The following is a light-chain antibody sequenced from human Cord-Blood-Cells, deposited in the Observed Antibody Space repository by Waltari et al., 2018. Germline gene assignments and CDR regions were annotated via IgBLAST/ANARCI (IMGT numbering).Light chain of an antibody. CDR1: QDISNY. J-gene: IGKJ2*01. CDR3: QQYDNLPT. Sequence: DIQMTQSPSSMSASVGDRVTITCQASQDISNYLNWYQQKPGKSPKLLIYDASNLYTGVPSRFSGSGSGTYFTFTISSLQPEDIATYYCQQYDNLPTFGQGTKLEIK. CDR2: DAS. V-gene: IGKV1-33*01.